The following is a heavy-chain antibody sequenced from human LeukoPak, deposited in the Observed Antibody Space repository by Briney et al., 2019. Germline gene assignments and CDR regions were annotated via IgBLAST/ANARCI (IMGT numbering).Heavy chain of an antibody. Sequence: GESLKISCKGSGYNFTSYWIGWVRQMPGKGLEWMGIIYPGDSGTRYSPSFQGQVTISADKSISTAYLQWSSLKASDTAMYYCARSIAVTDFDYWGQGTLVTVSS. CDR1: GYNFTSYW. D-gene: IGHD6-19*01. V-gene: IGHV5-51*01. J-gene: IGHJ4*02. CDR2: IYPGDSGT. CDR3: ARSIAVTDFDY.